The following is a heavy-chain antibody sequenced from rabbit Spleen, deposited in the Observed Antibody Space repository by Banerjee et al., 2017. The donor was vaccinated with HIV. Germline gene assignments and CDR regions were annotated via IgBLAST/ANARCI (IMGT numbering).Heavy chain of an antibody. CDR3: ARDAGTSFSTYGMDL. CDR2: INAVTGKA. Sequence: QEQLVESGGGLVKPEGSLKVSCTASGFSFSNKAVMCWVRQAPGKGLEWIACINAVTGKAVYASWAKGRFTISKTSSTTVTLQMTSLTAADTVTYFCARDAGTSFSTYGMDLWGQGTLVTV. J-gene: IGHJ6*01. D-gene: IGHD8-1*01. CDR1: GFSFSNKAV. V-gene: IGHV1S45*01.